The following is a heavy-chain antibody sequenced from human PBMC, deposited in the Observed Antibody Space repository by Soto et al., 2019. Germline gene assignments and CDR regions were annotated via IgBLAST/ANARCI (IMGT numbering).Heavy chain of an antibody. CDR3: ARGSNCSGGSCYGLSWFDP. V-gene: IGHV4-34*01. Sequence: SETLSLTGAVYGGSFSGYYWSWIRQPPGKGLEWIGEINHSGSTNYNPSLKSRVTISVDTSKNQFSLKLSSVTAADTAVYYCARGSNCSGGSCYGLSWFDPWGQGTLVTVSS. D-gene: IGHD2-15*01. CDR2: INHSGST. CDR1: GGSFSGYY. J-gene: IGHJ5*02.